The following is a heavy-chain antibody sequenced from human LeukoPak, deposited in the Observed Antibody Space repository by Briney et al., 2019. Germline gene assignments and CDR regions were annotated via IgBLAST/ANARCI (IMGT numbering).Heavy chain of an antibody. CDR1: GYTFTSYY. V-gene: IGHV1-69*05. J-gene: IGHJ3*02. Sequence: GASVKVSCKASGYTFTSYYMHWVRQAPGQGLEWMGGIIPIFGTANYAQKFQGRVTITTDESTSTAYMELSSLRSEDTAVYYCASRVTAIGPQGAFDIWGQGTMVTVSS. D-gene: IGHD2-21*02. CDR3: ASRVTAIGPQGAFDI. CDR2: IIPIFGTA.